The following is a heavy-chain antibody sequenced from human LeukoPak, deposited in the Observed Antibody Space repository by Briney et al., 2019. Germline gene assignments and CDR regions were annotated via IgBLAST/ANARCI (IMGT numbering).Heavy chain of an antibody. D-gene: IGHD3-22*01. Sequence: KPSETLSLTCTVSGGSISSYYWSWIRQPPGKGLEWIGYINNSGNTNYNPSLKSRVTMSVDTSKNQFSLKLSSVTAADTAVYFCARGTMMVGPWGQGTLVTVS. CDR2: INNSGNT. V-gene: IGHV4-59*01. CDR3: ARGTMMVGP. J-gene: IGHJ5*02. CDR1: GGSISSYY.